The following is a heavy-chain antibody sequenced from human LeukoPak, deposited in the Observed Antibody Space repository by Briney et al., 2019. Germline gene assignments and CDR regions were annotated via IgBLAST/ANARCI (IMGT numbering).Heavy chain of an antibody. CDR1: GFTFSSYS. CDR2: ISSSSSYI. V-gene: IGHV3-21*01. J-gene: IGHJ6*03. Sequence: GGSLRLSCAASGFTFSSYSMNWVRQAPGKGLEWVSSISSSSSYIYYADSVKGRFTISRDNAKNSLYLQMNSLRAEDTAVYYCARDSGDFWSGLYHYYYYMDVWGKGTTVTVSS. CDR3: ARDSGDFWSGLYHYYYYMDV. D-gene: IGHD3-3*01.